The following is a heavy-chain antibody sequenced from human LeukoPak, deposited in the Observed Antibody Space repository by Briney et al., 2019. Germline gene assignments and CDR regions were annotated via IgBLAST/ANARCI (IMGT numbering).Heavy chain of an antibody. D-gene: IGHD2-15*01. CDR2: VNSDGSST. V-gene: IGHV3-74*01. Sequence: GGSLRLSCVASGFTFSSYWMHWVRQDPRKGLVWVSRVNSDGSSTTYADSVKGRFTISRDNAKNTVHLQMNSLRAEDTGVYYCACSATWGQGTPVTVSS. CDR1: GFTFSSYW. CDR3: ACSAT. J-gene: IGHJ5*02.